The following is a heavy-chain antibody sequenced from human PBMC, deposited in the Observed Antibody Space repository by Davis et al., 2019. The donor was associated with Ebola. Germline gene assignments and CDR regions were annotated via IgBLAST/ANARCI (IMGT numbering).Heavy chain of an antibody. J-gene: IGHJ4*02. CDR3: AREPQPLGGSCYSLGCYFDF. Sequence: ASVKVSCKASGYTFSTYGLNWVRQAPGQGLEWMGWISGYNGNTNYARKLQGRVTMTRDTSTSTAYMELRTLGSDDTAVYYCAREPQPLGGSCYSLGCYFDFWGQGTLVTVSS. CDR2: ISGYNGNT. CDR1: GYTFSTYG. D-gene: IGHD2-15*01. V-gene: IGHV1-18*01.